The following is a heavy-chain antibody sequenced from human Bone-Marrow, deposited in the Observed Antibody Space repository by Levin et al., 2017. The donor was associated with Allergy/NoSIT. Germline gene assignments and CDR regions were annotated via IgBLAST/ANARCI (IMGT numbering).Heavy chain of an antibody. CDR2: ISSSSSYI. D-gene: IGHD5-18*01. J-gene: IGHJ4*02. CDR1: GFTFSSYS. V-gene: IGHV3-21*01. CDR3: ARSLQLWYRGWDY. Sequence: GESLKISCAASGFTFSSYSMNWVRQAPGKGLEWVSSISSSSSYIYYADSVKGRFTISRDNAKNSLYLQMNSLRAEDTAVYYCARSLQLWYRGWDYWGQGTLVTVSS.